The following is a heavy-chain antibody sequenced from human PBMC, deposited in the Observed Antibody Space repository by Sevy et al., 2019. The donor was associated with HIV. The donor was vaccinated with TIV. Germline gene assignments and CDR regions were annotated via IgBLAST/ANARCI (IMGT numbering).Heavy chain of an antibody. D-gene: IGHD4-17*01. Sequence: GGSLRLSCAASGFTFSSYAMSWVRQAPGKGLEWVSVFSSSGGNTYYADSVKGRFTISRDHSKNTLYLQMNSLRAEDKAVYYRAKDRRYGDIGLFDYWGQGTLVTISS. CDR3: AKDRRYGDIGLFDY. CDR1: GFTFSSYA. V-gene: IGHV3-23*01. J-gene: IGHJ4*02. CDR2: FSSSGGNT.